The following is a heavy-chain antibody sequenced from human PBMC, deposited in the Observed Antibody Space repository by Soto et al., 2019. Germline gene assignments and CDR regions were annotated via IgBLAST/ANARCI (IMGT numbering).Heavy chain of an antibody. V-gene: IGHV1-18*01. D-gene: IGHD3-3*01. Sequence: QVQLVQSGAEEKKPGASVKVSCKASGYTFTPFGFSWVRQAPGQGLEWMGWISAYNGNTNYAQKLQDRVTMTTDTSTSTAYMELRSLRSDDTAVYYCARVIFGVDYFDYWGQGTLVTVSS. CDR3: ARVIFGVDYFDY. J-gene: IGHJ4*02. CDR2: ISAYNGNT. CDR1: GYTFTPFG.